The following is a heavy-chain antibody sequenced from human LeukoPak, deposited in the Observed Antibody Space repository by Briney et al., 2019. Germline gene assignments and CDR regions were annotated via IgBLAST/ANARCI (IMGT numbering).Heavy chain of an antibody. J-gene: IGHJ6*02. Sequence: PSETLSLTCTVSGGSISSSSYYWGWIRQPPGKGLEWIGSIYYSGSTNYNPSLKSRVTISVDTSKNQFSLNLSSVTAADTAVYYCARYGIGYYYYGMDVWGQGTTVTVSS. V-gene: IGHV4-39*07. CDR2: IYYSGST. CDR1: GGSISSSSYY. D-gene: IGHD3-10*01. CDR3: ARYGIGYYYYGMDV.